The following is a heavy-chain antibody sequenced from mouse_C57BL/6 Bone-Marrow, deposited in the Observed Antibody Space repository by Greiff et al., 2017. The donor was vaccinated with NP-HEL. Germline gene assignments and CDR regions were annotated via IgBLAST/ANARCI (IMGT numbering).Heavy chain of an antibody. Sequence: QVQLKQPGAELVMPGASVKLSCKASGYTFTSYWMHWVKQRPGQGLEWIGEIDPSASYTNYNQKFKGKSTLTVDKSSSTAYMQLSSLTSEDSAVYYCARDLLLFAYWGQGTLVTVSA. CDR2: IDPSASYT. D-gene: IGHD1-1*01. CDR3: ARDLLLFAY. J-gene: IGHJ3*01. V-gene: IGHV1-69*01. CDR1: GYTFTSYW.